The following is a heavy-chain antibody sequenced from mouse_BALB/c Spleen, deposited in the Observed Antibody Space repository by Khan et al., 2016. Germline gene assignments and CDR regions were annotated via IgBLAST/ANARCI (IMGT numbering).Heavy chain of an antibody. CDR3: ARRGLLQYWYFDV. CDR2: INSNGGST. J-gene: IGHJ1*01. V-gene: IGHV5-6-3*01. D-gene: IGHD1-1*01. Sequence: EVELVESGGGLVQPGGSLKLSCADSGFTFSSYGMSWVRQTPDKRLELVAIINSNGGSTYYPDSVKGRFTISRDNAKNTLYLQMSSLTSEDTAMYYCARRGLLQYWYFDVWGAGTTVTVSS. CDR1: GFTFSSYG.